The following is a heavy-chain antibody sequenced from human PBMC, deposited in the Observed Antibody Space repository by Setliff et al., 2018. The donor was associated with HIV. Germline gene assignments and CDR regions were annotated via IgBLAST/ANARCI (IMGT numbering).Heavy chain of an antibody. Sequence: SGGSLRLSCAASGFSFNNYGMTWVRQAPGKGLEWVSGIRDSGVSVYYADSVMGRFTISRDNSKNTLYLQMNSLRVEDTAVYYCAREGIYNWNPTTHYYYYYMDVWGKGTTVTVSS. CDR3: AREGIYNWNPTTHYYYYYMDV. CDR2: IRDSGVSV. V-gene: IGHV3-23*01. D-gene: IGHD1-20*01. J-gene: IGHJ6*03. CDR1: GFSFNNYG.